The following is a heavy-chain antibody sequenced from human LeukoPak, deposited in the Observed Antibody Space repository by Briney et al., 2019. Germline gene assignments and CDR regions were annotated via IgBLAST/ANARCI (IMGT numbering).Heavy chain of an antibody. D-gene: IGHD4-17*01. CDR1: GFTFSSYS. Sequence: GGSLRLSCAASGFTFSSYSMNWVRQAPGKGREWVSYISSSSSTIYYADSVRGRFAISRDNAKNSLYLQMNSLRAEDTAVYYCARGYGLADYWGQGTLVTVSS. CDR3: ARGYGLADY. J-gene: IGHJ4*02. V-gene: IGHV3-48*01. CDR2: ISSSSSTI.